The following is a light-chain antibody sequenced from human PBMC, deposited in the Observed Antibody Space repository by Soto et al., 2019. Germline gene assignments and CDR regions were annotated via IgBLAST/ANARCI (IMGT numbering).Light chain of an antibody. V-gene: IGLV2-14*01. J-gene: IGLJ2*01. Sequence: SALTQPASVSGSPGQSITISCTGTSSDVGGYNYVSWYQQHPGKAPKLMIYEVSNRPSGVSNRFSGSKSGNTASLTISGLQAEDEADYYCSSYPSSRTVVFGGGTKVTVL. CDR3: SSYPSSRTVV. CDR1: SSDVGGYNY. CDR2: EVS.